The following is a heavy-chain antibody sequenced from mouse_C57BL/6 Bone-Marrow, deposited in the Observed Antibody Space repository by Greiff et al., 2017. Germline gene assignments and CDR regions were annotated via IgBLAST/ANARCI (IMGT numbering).Heavy chain of an antibody. D-gene: IGHD1-1*01. Sequence: QVQLKQSGAELMKPGASVKLSCKATGYTFTGYWIEWVKQRPGHGLEWIGEILPGSGSTNYNEKFKGKATFTADTSSNTAYMQLSSLTTEDSAIYYCARCSYYYGSSYWYFDVWGTGTTVTVSS. V-gene: IGHV1-9*01. CDR3: ARCSYYYGSSYWYFDV. CDR1: GYTFTGYW. CDR2: ILPGSGST. J-gene: IGHJ1*03.